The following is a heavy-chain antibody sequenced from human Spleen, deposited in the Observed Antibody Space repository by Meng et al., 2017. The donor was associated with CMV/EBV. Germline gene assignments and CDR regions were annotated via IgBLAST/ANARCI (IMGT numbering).Heavy chain of an antibody. D-gene: IGHD3-10*01. CDR2: INPSGGGT. CDR3: ARGGSGSYSNSHFDY. Sequence: ASVKVSCKATGYTFTSYYIQWVRQAPGQGLEWMGIINPSGGGTTYERKFQGRVTMTRDTSISSAYMERSRQRSDDTAVYYWARGGSGSYSNSHFDYWGQGTLVTVSS. V-gene: IGHV1-46*01. CDR1: GYTFTSYY. J-gene: IGHJ4*02.